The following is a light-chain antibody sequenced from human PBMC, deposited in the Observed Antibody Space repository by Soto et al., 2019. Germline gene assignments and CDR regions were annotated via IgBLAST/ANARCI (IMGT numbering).Light chain of an antibody. CDR1: QGISSA. CDR3: QQFNSYPLT. J-gene: IGKJ4*01. CDR2: DAS. V-gene: IGKV1-13*02. Sequence: AIQLTQSPSSLSASVGDRVTITCRASQGISSALAWYQQKPGKAPKLLIYDASSLESGVPSRFSGSGSGTDFTLIISSLQPADFATYYCQQFNSYPLTFGGGTKVEIK.